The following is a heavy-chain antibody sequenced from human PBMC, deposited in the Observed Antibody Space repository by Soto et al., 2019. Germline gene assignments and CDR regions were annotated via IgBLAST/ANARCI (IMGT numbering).Heavy chain of an antibody. V-gene: IGHV3-30*18. CDR3: AKDQAYCSGGSCYSILIY. CDR2: ISYDGSNK. Sequence: QVRLVESGGGVVQPGRSLRLSCAASGFTFSSYGMHWVRQAPGKGLEWVAVISYDGSNKYYADSVKGRFTISRDNSKNTLYLHMNSLRAEDTAVYYCAKDQAYCSGGSCYSILIYWGQGTLVTVSS. J-gene: IGHJ4*02. CDR1: GFTFSSYG. D-gene: IGHD2-15*01.